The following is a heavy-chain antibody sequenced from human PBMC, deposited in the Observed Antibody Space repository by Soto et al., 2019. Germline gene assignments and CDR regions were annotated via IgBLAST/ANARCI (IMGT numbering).Heavy chain of an antibody. CDR1: GFTLSSYA. D-gene: IGHD1-1*01. CDR3: AKERQSYNSVWDPFDF. CDR2: FSGTGGDT. V-gene: IGHV3-23*01. J-gene: IGHJ3*01. Sequence: GGSLRLSCAASGFTLSSYAMSWVRQAPGKGLESVSTFSGTGGDTYYAYSVKGQFTITRDNSMYTVSLQKSRLSADDTARYYCAKERQSYNSVWDPFDFWGQGTVVTVSS.